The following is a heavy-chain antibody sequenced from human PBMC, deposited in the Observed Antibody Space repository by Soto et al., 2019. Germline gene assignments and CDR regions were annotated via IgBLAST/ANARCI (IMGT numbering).Heavy chain of an antibody. CDR2: IIPIFGTT. CDR1: GGTFSNYA. Sequence: QVQLVQSGAEVKKPGSSVKVSCKASGGTFSNYAITWVRQAPGQGLEWLGRIIPIFGTTDYAQKFQGRVTITADDYTTTAHMELSSLRSDDTAVYYRAKDGGREGYVGNWFPLGPGNPGHRLL. V-gene: IGHV1-69*15. CDR3: AKDGGREGYVGNWFP. J-gene: IGHJ5*02. D-gene: IGHD5-12*01.